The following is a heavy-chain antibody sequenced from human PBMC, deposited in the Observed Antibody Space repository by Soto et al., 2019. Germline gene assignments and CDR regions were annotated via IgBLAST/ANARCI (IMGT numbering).Heavy chain of an antibody. CDR2: ISGSGGST. Sequence: GGSLRLSCAASGFTFSSYAMSWVRQAPGKGLEWVSAISGSGGSTYYADSVKGRFTISRDNSKNTLYLQMNSLRAEDTAVYYCAKEGLDYGYGYLRGTGFCDYWGQGTLVTVSS. CDR3: AKEGLDYGYGYLRGTGFCDY. D-gene: IGHD5-18*01. V-gene: IGHV3-23*01. CDR1: GFTFSSYA. J-gene: IGHJ4*02.